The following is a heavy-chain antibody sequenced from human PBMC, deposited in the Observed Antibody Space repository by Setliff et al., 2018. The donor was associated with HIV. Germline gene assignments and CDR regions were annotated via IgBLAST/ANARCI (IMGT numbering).Heavy chain of an antibody. J-gene: IGHJ2*01. Sequence: TLSLTCAVSGGSITNKYWNWIRQPPGKGLEWIGYIYYTGTTKNNPSLKSRVTMSIDTSKNQFSLKLTSVTAADTAVYHCSRLADGGYDFRGYFDLWGRGTLVTV. CDR2: IYYTGTT. CDR1: GGSITNKY. D-gene: IGHD5-12*01. V-gene: IGHV4-59*08. CDR3: SRLADGGYDFRGYFDL.